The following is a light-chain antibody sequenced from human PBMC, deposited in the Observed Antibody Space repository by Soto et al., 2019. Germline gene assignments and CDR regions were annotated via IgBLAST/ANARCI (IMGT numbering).Light chain of an antibody. Sequence: QSVLTQPPSASGSPGQSVTISCTGTSSDVGGYNYVSWYQQHPGKAPKLMIYDVSKRPSGVPDRFSGSKSGNTASLTVSGLQAEDEADYYCSSYAGNHIVFGTGTKVHRP. CDR2: DVS. CDR3: SSYAGNHIV. V-gene: IGLV2-8*01. J-gene: IGLJ1*01. CDR1: SSDVGGYNY.